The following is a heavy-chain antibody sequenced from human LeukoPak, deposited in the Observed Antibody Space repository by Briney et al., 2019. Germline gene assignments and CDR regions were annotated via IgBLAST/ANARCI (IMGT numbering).Heavy chain of an antibody. CDR2: IYYSGST. V-gene: IGHV4-61*01. Sequence: PSETLSLTCTVSGGSVSSGSYYWSWIRQPPGKGLEWIGYIYYSGSTNCNPSLKSRVTISVDTSKNQFSLKLSSVTAADTAVYYCARHPQHSTVTTYYFDYWGQGTLVTVSS. CDR3: ARHPQHSTVTTYYFDY. D-gene: IGHD4-17*01. CDR1: GGSVSSGSYY. J-gene: IGHJ4*02.